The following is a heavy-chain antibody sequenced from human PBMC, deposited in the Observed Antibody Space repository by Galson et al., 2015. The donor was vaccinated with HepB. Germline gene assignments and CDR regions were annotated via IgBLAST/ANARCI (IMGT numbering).Heavy chain of an antibody. V-gene: IGHV1-24*01. CDR3: ATAEVPSNYEIYYDAGWWFDP. J-gene: IGHJ5*02. CDR1: GYNFTELS. D-gene: IGHD3-3*01. CDR2: FDLEDGEA. Sequence: SVKVSCKVSGYNFTELSMHWVRQAPGKGLEWMGGFDLEDGEAIYAQKFQGRVTMTEDTSTDTAYMELSSLRSDDTAVYYCATAEVPSNYEIYYDAGWWFDPWGQGTLVTVSS.